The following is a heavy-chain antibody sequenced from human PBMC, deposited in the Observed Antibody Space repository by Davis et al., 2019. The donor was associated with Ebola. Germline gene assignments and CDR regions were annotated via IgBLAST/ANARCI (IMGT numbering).Heavy chain of an antibody. CDR3: AKDARYYYDSSGYYGSYYGMDV. Sequence: MPSETLSLTCAVSGGSISTSNWWSCVREPPGKGQEWSGVIYNSWINNYDPSLKIRVTISVDKSKNQFSLKLSSVTAADTALYYCAKDARYYYDSSGYYGSYYGMDVWGKGTTVTVSS. CDR2: IYNSWIN. D-gene: IGHD3-22*01. V-gene: IGHV4-4*02. J-gene: IGHJ6*04. CDR1: GGSISTSNW.